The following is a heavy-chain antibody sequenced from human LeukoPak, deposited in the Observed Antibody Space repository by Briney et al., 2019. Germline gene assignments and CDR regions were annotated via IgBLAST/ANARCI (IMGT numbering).Heavy chain of an antibody. J-gene: IGHJ4*02. CDR3: ARDSSGSFLDD. CDR1: GGSIDNVNYY. D-gene: IGHD6-19*01. Sequence: SQTLSLTCTISGGSIDNVNYYWSWIRQHPGKGLEWIGSIYCSGRSFYNPSLESRLIMSVDTSKNQFSLNLNSVTAADTAVYYCARDSSGSFLDDWGQGTLVTVSS. CDR2: IYCSGRS. V-gene: IGHV4-31*03.